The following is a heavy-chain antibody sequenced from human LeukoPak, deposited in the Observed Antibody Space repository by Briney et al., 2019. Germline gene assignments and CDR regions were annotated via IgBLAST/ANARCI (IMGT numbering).Heavy chain of an antibody. CDR2: IYYSGST. J-gene: IGHJ6*02. V-gene: IGHV4-59*01. CDR1: GGSISSYY. D-gene: IGHD3-22*01. CDR3: ARESYYDSSGYYDYYYGMDV. Sequence: PSETLSLTCTVSGGSISSYYWSWIRQPPGKGLEWIGYIYYSGSTNYNPSLKSRVTISVDTSKNQFSLKLSSVTAADTAVYYCARESYYDSSGYYDYYYGMDVWGQGTTVTLSS.